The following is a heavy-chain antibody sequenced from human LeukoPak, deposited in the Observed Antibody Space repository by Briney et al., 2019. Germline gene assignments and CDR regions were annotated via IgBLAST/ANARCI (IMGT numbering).Heavy chain of an antibody. Sequence: GGSLRLSCAASGFTFRSYWMHWVRQVPGKGLEWVSRIDSDGSGISYADSVKGRFTISRDNVKNTLYLQMNSLRAEDTAAYYCARDRSSGWYPSGYWGQGTLVTVSS. CDR3: ARDRSSGWYPSGY. J-gene: IGHJ4*02. V-gene: IGHV3-74*01. CDR2: IDSDGSGI. D-gene: IGHD6-19*01. CDR1: GFTFRSYW.